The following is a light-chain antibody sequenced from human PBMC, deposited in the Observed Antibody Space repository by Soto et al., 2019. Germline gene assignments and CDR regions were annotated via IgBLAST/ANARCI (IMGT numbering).Light chain of an antibody. CDR3: QHYGSSRMYT. Sequence: EIVLTQSPGTLSLSPGERATLSCRASQSVSSSYLAWYQQKPGQAPRLLIYGASSMATGIPDRFSGSGSGADFTLTISRLEPEDFAVYYCQHYGSSRMYTFGQGTKLEIK. J-gene: IGKJ2*01. V-gene: IGKV3-20*01. CDR2: GAS. CDR1: QSVSSSY.